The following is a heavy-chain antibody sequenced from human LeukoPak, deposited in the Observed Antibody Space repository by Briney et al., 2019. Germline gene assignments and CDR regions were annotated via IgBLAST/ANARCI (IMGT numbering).Heavy chain of an antibody. V-gene: IGHV1-18*01. CDR2: ISTYNGHT. D-gene: IGHD3-22*01. Sequence: ASVKVSCKASGYTFTSYGITWVRQAPGQGLEWMGWISTYNGHTNYAQKLQGRVTMTKDTSTTTAYMELRSLRSDDTAVYYCAREAGSGYYPYFDNWGQGTLVTVSS. CDR3: AREAGSGYYPYFDN. J-gene: IGHJ4*02. CDR1: GYTFTSYG.